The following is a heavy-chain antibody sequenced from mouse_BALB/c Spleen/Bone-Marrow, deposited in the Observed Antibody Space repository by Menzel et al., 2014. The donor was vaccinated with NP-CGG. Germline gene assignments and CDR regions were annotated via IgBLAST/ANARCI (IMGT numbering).Heavy chain of an antibody. CDR1: GYSFTNHW. CDR2: IHPSDSES. D-gene: IGHD4-1*01. CDR3: ARGLGEIWGY. J-gene: IGHJ2*01. Sequence: VQLQQSGAELVRPGTSVQLSCKASGYSFTNHWTNWVKQRPGQGLEWIGMIHPSDSESRLNQKFKDKATLTVDKSSTTAYMQLSSPTSEDSAVYYCARGLGEIWGYWGQGTTLTVSS. V-gene: IGHV1-61*01.